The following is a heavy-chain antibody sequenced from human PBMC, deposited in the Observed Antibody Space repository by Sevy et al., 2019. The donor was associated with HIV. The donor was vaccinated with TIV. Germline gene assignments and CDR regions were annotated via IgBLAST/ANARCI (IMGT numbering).Heavy chain of an antibody. J-gene: IGHJ3*02. V-gene: IGHV3-30*18. CDR3: AKDLFNDYVWGSYPIDAFDI. Sequence: GGSLRLSCAASGFTFSSYGMHWVRQAPGKGLEWVAVISYDGSNKYYADSVKGRFTISRDNSKNTLYQQMNSLRAEDTAVYYCAKDLFNDYVWGSYPIDAFDIWGQGTMVTVSS. D-gene: IGHD3-16*02. CDR2: ISYDGSNK. CDR1: GFTFSSYG.